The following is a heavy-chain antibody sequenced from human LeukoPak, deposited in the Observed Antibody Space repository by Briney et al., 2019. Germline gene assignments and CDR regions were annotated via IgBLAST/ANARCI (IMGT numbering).Heavy chain of an antibody. CDR1: GGSISSYY. V-gene: IGHV4-59*01. Sequence: SETLSLTCTVSGGSISSYYWSWIRQPPGKGLEWIGYIYYGGSTNYNPSLKSRVTISVDTSKNQFSLKLSSVTAADTAVYYCARVKTPQLLRYFDLWGRGTLVTVSS. J-gene: IGHJ2*01. CDR3: ARVKTPQLLRYFDL. CDR2: IYYGGST. D-gene: IGHD6-13*01.